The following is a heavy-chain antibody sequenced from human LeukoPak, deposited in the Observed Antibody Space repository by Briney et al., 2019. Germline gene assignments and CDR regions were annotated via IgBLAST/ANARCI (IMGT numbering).Heavy chain of an antibody. CDR1: GYIFTRYT. J-gene: IGHJ3*02. CDR3: ARGSSSGSDYGTVDI. V-gene: IGHV1-3*02. D-gene: IGHD6-13*01. CDR2: SSVANGNT. Sequence: ASVKVSCKASGYIFTRYTLHWVRQAPGQRLEWMGWSSVANGNTKYSQEFQGRVTITRDTSASTAYMELSSLTSEDMAVYYCARGSSSGSDYGTVDIWVKGHWSPSLQ.